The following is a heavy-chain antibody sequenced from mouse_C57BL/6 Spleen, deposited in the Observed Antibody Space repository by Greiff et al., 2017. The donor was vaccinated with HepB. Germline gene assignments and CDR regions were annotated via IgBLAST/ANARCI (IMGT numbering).Heavy chain of an antibody. V-gene: IGHV5-17*01. CDR3: ARDYYSNERAMDY. CDR1: GFTFSDYG. CDR2: ISSGSSTI. J-gene: IGHJ4*01. D-gene: IGHD2-5*01. Sequence: DVMLVESGGGLVKPGGSLKLSCAASGFTFSDYGMHWVRQAPEKGLEWVAYISSGSSTIYYADTVKGRFTISRDNAKNTLFLQMTSLRSEDTAMYYCARDYYSNERAMDYWGQGTSVTVSS.